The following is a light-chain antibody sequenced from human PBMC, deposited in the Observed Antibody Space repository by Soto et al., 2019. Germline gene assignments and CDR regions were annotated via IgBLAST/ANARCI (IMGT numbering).Light chain of an antibody. CDR1: QSVSNQ. CDR2: SAS. Sequence: EIVMTQSPATLSLSPGERATLSCRASQSVSNQLVWYQQKPGQAPRLLFYSASSRATGIPDRFSASGSGTDFNLTISRLEPEDFAVYYCHHFGSLPETFGQVTKVDIK. CDR3: HHFGSLPET. J-gene: IGKJ1*01. V-gene: IGKV3-20*01.